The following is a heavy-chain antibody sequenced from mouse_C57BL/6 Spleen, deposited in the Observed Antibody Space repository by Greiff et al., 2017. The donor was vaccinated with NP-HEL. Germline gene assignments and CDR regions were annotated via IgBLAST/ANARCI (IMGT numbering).Heavy chain of an antibody. J-gene: IGHJ3*01. CDR3: DRSGQKEWFAY. D-gene: IGHD3-1*01. CDR1: GFTFSDYG. V-gene: IGHV5-17*01. Sequence: EVQLVESGGGLVKPGGSLKLSCAASGFTFSDYGMHWVRQAPEKGLEWVAYISSGSSTIYYADTVKGRFTISRDNAKNTLFLQMTSLRSEDTAMYYCDRSGQKEWFAYWGQGTLVTVSA. CDR2: ISSGSSTI.